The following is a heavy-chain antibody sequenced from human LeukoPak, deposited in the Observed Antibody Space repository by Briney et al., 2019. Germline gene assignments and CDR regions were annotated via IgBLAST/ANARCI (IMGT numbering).Heavy chain of an antibody. V-gene: IGHV4-4*02. D-gene: IGHD6-13*01. CDR1: GGSISSSNW. CDR2: IYHSGST. CDR3: ARLVGSNWYHEVLLARDS. Sequence: PSETLSLTCAVSGGSISSSNWWSWVRQPPGKGQEWIGEIYHSGSTNYNPSLKSRVTISVDTSKNQLSLKLSSVTAADTAVYYCARLVGSNWYHEVLLARDSWGQGTLVTVSS. J-gene: IGHJ4*02.